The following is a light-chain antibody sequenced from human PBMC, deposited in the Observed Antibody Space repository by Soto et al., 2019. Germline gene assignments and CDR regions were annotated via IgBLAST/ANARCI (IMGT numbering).Light chain of an antibody. V-gene: IGLV2-23*01. CDR3: CSYAGSTTYV. CDR1: SSVVGSYNL. J-gene: IGLJ1*01. Sequence: LTQPASVSGSPGQSITISCTGTSSVVGSYNLVSWYQQHPGKAPKLMIYEGSKRPSGVSNRFSGSKSGNTASLTISGLQAEDGADYYCCSYAGSTTYVFGTGTKVTFL. CDR2: EGS.